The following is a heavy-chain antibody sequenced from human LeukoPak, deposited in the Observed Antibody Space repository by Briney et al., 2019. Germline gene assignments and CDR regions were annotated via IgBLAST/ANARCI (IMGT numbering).Heavy chain of an antibody. D-gene: IGHD6-19*01. J-gene: IGHJ3*02. CDR3: ARDRTIAVAANDAFDI. Sequence: PGGSLRLSCAASGFTFSSYALSWVRQAPGKGLEWVSAISGSGGSTYYADSVKGRFTISRDNSKNTLYLQMNSLRAEDTAVYYCARDRTIAVAANDAFDIWGQGTMVTVSS. CDR2: ISGSGGST. CDR1: GFTFSSYA. V-gene: IGHV3-23*01.